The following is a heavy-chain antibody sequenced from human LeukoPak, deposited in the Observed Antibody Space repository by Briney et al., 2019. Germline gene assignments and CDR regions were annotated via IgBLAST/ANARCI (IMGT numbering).Heavy chain of an antibody. J-gene: IGHJ4*02. D-gene: IGHD3-10*01. CDR1: GYTFTSYG. CDR3: ARGRGFYGSGSY. CDR2: MNPNSGNT. Sequence: ASVKVSCKASGYTFTSYGISWVRQATGQGLEWMGWMNPNSGNTGYAQKFQGRVTMTRNTSISTAYMELSSLRSEDTAVYYCARGRGFYGSGSYWGQGTLVTVSS. V-gene: IGHV1-8*02.